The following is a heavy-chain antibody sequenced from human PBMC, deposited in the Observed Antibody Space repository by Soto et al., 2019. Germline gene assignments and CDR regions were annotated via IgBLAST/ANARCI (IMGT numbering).Heavy chain of an antibody. CDR3: ARGDSSRTGYYYGMDV. D-gene: IGHD6-13*01. Sequence: QVQLVESGGGLVKPGGSLRLSCAASGFTFSDYYMSWIRQAPGKGLEWVSYISSSSSYTNYADSVKGRFTISRDNAKNSLYLQMNSLRAEDTAVYYCARGDSSRTGYYYGMDVWGQGTTVTVSS. CDR1: GFTFSDYY. J-gene: IGHJ6*02. V-gene: IGHV3-11*05. CDR2: ISSSSSYT.